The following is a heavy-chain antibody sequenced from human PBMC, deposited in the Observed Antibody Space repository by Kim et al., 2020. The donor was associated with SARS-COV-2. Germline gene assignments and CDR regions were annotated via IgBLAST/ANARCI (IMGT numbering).Heavy chain of an antibody. Sequence: SETLSLTCTVSGYSISSGYYWGWIRQPPGKGLEWIGSIYHSGGTYYNPSLKSRVTISVDTSKNQFSLKLSSVTAADTAVYYCARGLVRGVSIGGWFDPWGQGTLVTVSS. D-gene: IGHD3-10*01. CDR1: GYSISSGYY. J-gene: IGHJ5*02. CDR2: IYHSGGT. CDR3: ARGLVRGVSIGGWFDP. V-gene: IGHV4-38-2*02.